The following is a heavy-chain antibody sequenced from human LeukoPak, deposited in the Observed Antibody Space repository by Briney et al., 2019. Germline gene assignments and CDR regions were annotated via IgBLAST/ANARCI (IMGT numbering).Heavy chain of an antibody. CDR3: ARARRSFDY. V-gene: IGHV3-9*01. CDR1: GFTFDDYA. CDR2: ISWNSGSI. J-gene: IGHJ4*02. Sequence: QTGGSLRLSCAASGFTFDDYAMHWVRQAPGKGLEWVSGISWNSGSIGYADSVKGRFTISRDNAKNSLYLQMNSLRAEDTAVYYCARARRSFDYWGQGTLVTVSS.